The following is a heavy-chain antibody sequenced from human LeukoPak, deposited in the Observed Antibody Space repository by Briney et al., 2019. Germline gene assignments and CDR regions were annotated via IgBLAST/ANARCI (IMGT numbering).Heavy chain of an antibody. CDR1: GFAFSVYA. D-gene: IGHD6-19*01. Sequence: VGSLRLSCAASGFAFSVYAMSRLRQPPGKGLEWVSTIKANSGTTSYAASVRGRFTISRDNSKNTLYLQLNTLRADDTATYYCAKPISGGLAVTADWFHPWGQETLVVVSS. J-gene: IGHJ5*01. CDR3: AKPISGGLAVTADWFHP. CDR2: IKANSGTT. V-gene: IGHV3-23*01.